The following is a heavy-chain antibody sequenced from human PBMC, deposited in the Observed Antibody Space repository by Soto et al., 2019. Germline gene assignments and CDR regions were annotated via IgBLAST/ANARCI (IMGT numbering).Heavy chain of an antibody. J-gene: IGHJ3*02. D-gene: IGHD6-6*01. CDR1: GFTFSSYA. CDR2: ISYDGSNK. CDR3: ARDYGSPIAARPI. V-gene: IGHV3-30-3*01. Sequence: PGGSLRLSCAASGFTFSSYAMHWVRQAPGKGLEWVAVISYDGSNKYYADSVKGRFTISRDNSKNTLYLQMNSLRAEDTAVYYCARDYGSPIAARPIWGQGTMVTVSS.